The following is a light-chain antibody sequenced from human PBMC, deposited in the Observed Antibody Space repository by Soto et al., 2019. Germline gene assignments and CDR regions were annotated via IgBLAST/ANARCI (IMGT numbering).Light chain of an antibody. CDR3: AAWDDSLNGPA. J-gene: IGLJ2*01. CDR1: YSNIGIND. V-gene: IGLV1-44*01. CDR2: DTS. Sequence: QSVLTQPPSASGTPGQRVTVSCSGTYSNIGINDVHWYRQLSGTAPQILIYDTSQRATGVPDSFSGSRSGTSASLVISGLQTEDEADYHCAAWDDSLNGPAFGGGTKVTVL.